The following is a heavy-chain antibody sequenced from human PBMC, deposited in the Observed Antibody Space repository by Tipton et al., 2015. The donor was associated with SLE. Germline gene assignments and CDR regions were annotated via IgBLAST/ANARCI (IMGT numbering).Heavy chain of an antibody. CDR2: IWYDGSNK. Sequence: SLRLSCAASGFTFSSYGMHWVRQAPGKGLEWVAVIWYDGSNKYYADSVKGRFTISRDNSKNTLYLQMNSLRAEDTAVYYCACALLDLWSPFDYWGQGTLVTVSS. V-gene: IGHV3-33*08. CDR1: GFTFSSYG. CDR3: ACALLDLWSPFDY. J-gene: IGHJ4*02. D-gene: IGHD3-3*01.